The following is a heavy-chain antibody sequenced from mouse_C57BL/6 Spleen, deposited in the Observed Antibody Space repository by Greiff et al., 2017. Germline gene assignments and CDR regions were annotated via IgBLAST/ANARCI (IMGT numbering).Heavy chain of an antibody. V-gene: IGHV1-64*01. J-gene: IGHJ2*01. Sequence: QVQLQQSGAELVKPGASVKLSCKASGYTFTSYWMHWVKQRPGQGLEWIGMIHPNSGSTNYNEKFKSKATLTVDKSSSTAYMQLSSLTSEDSAVYYCARSRGYYGSSYDFDYWGQGTTLTVSS. CDR1: GYTFTSYW. CDR2: IHPNSGST. D-gene: IGHD1-1*01. CDR3: ARSRGYYGSSYDFDY.